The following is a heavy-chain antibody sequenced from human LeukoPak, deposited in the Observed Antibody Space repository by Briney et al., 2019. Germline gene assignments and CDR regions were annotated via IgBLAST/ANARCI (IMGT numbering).Heavy chain of an antibody. J-gene: IGHJ4*02. Sequence: GGTLRLSCAASGFTFSSYGMSWVRQAPGKGLEWVSAISGSGGSTYYADSVKGRFTISRDNSKNTLYLQMNSLRAEDTAVYYCAKWDTYYDSSGYYFYWGQGTLVAVSS. CDR3: AKWDTYYDSSGYYFY. D-gene: IGHD3-22*01. V-gene: IGHV3-23*01. CDR1: GFTFSSYG. CDR2: ISGSGGST.